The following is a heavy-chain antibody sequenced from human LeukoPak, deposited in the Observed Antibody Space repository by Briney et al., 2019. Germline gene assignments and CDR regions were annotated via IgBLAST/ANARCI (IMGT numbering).Heavy chain of an antibody. CDR1: GGSISSGGYY. V-gene: IGHV4-39*01. Sequence: SETLSLTCTVSGGSISSGGYYWSWIRQPPGKGLEWIGEINHSGSTNYNPSLKSRVTISVDTSKNQFSLKLSSVTAADTAVYYCARTEEDWFDPWGQGTLVTVSS. J-gene: IGHJ5*02. CDR3: ARTEEDWFDP. CDR2: INHSGST.